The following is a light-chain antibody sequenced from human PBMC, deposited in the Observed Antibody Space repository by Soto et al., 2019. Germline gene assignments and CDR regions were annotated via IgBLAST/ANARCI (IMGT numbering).Light chain of an antibody. Sequence: EIVMTQSPATLSVSPGERATLSCRASQSVSSNLAWYQQKPGQAPRLLIYCASTRATGIPARFSGSGSGTELTLTISCLQSEHFAVYYCQQYNNWQSWTFGQGTKVEFK. J-gene: IGKJ1*01. V-gene: IGKV3-15*01. CDR1: QSVSSN. CDR2: CAS. CDR3: QQYNNWQSWT.